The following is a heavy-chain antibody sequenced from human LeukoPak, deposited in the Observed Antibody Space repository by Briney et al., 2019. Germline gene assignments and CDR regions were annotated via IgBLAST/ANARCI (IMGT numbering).Heavy chain of an antibody. D-gene: IGHD6-19*01. Sequence: ASVKVSCKASGYTFTIYDINWVRQATGQGLEWMGWMNPNSGNTGYAQKFQGRVTMTRNTSISTAYMELSSLRSEDTAVYYCARAGGSGWWYPRSSEDYNWFDPWGQGTLVTVSS. CDR3: ARAGGSGWWYPRSSEDYNWFDP. CDR1: GYTFTIYD. CDR2: MNPNSGNT. J-gene: IGHJ5*02. V-gene: IGHV1-8*01.